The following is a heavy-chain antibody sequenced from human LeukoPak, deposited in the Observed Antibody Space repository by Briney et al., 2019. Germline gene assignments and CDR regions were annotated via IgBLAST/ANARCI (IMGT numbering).Heavy chain of an antibody. Sequence: GASVKVSCKTSGYTFTNYYMHWVRQAPGQGLEWMGIINPSGGSTSYAQKFQGRVTMTRDTSTSTVYMDLSSLRSEDTAVYYCARDSQGNFDLWGRGTLVTVSS. CDR3: ARDSQGNFDL. J-gene: IGHJ2*01. CDR1: GYTFTNYY. V-gene: IGHV1-46*01. CDR2: INPSGGST.